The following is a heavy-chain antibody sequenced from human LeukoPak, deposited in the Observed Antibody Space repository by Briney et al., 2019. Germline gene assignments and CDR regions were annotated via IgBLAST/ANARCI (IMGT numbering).Heavy chain of an antibody. J-gene: IGHJ4*02. Sequence: ASVKVSCKASGYTFTGYYIHWVRQAPGQGLEWMGWINPNSGGTNYAQKFQGRVTMTRDTSINTAYMELSRLRSDDTAVYYCARQGNYYDSSGYDYWGQGSLVTVSS. D-gene: IGHD3-22*01. CDR3: ARQGNYYDSSGYDY. V-gene: IGHV1-2*02. CDR2: INPNSGGT. CDR1: GYTFTGYY.